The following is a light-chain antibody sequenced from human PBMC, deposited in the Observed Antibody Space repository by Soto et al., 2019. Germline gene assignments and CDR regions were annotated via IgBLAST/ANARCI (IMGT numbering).Light chain of an antibody. CDR3: QSYDRSLSGSVV. CDR1: SSNIGAGYE. Sequence: QLVLTQPPSVSGAPGQRVTISCTGTSSNIGAGYEVHWYQHLPGTAPKLLMSGNNNRPSGVPDRFSGSKSGTSASLAITGLQADDEADYYCQSYDRSLSGSVVFGGGTKVTVL. J-gene: IGLJ2*01. V-gene: IGLV1-40*01. CDR2: GNN.